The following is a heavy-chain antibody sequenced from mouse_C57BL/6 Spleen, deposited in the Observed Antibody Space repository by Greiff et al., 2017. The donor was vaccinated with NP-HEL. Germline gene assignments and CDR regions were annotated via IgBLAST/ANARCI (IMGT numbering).Heavy chain of an antibody. CDR3: ARGGFITTVVNAMDY. CDR2: IHPNSGST. CDR1: GYTFTSYW. Sequence: QVQLQQPGAELVKPGASVKLSCKASGYTFTSYWMHWVKQRPGPGLEWIGMIHPNSGSTNYNEKFKSKATLTVDKSSSTAYMQLSSQTSEDSAVYYCARGGFITTVVNAMDYWGQGTSVTVSS. J-gene: IGHJ4*01. D-gene: IGHD1-1*01. V-gene: IGHV1-64*01.